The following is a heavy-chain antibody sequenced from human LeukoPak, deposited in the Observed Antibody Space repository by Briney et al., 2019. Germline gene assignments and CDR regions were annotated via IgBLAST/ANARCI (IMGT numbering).Heavy chain of an antibody. J-gene: IGHJ4*02. CDR2: IWYDGSNK. Sequence: GRSLRLSCAASGFTFSSYGMHWVRQAPGKGLEWVAVIWYDGSNKYYADSVKGRFTISRDNSKNTLYLQMNSLRAEDTAMYYCARAGGGYNYDDYWGQGTLVTVSS. CDR3: ARAGGGYNYDDY. V-gene: IGHV3-33*01. D-gene: IGHD5-12*01. CDR1: GFTFSSYG.